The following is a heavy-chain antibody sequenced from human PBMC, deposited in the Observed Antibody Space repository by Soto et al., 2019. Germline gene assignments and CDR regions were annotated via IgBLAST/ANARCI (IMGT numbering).Heavy chain of an antibody. V-gene: IGHV3-23*01. CDR3: AKWDGYVDH. J-gene: IGHJ5*02. Sequence: EVQLLESGGDLIQPGGSLRLSCAASGFTFSSNSFTWVRQAPGKGLEYVSGISIGGDKTWHADSVKARFTVSRDNSKNTVYLQMNSLSVDDTAVYYCAKWDGYVDHWGQGTLVTVSS. CDR2: ISIGGDKT. CDR1: GFTFSSNS. D-gene: IGHD5-12*01.